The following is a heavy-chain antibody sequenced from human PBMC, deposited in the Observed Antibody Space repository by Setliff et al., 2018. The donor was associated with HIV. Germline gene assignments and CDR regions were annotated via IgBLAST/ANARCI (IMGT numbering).Heavy chain of an antibody. Sequence: ETLSLTCTVSGGSISTYYWSWIRQPPGKGLEWIGSIYFAGSSDNNPSLKSRVTLSVDTSKHQFSLKLSSVTAADTAVYYCARVQMAYAAFDVWGQGTMVTVSS. CDR2: IYFAGSS. V-gene: IGHV4-59*01. CDR1: GGSISTYY. J-gene: IGHJ3*01. CDR3: ARVQMAYAAFDV. D-gene: IGHD4-17*01.